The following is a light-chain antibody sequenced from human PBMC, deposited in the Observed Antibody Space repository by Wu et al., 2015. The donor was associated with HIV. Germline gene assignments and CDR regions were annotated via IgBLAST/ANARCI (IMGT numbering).Light chain of an antibody. V-gene: IGKV1-NL1*01. CDR2: TAS. CDR3: QHYYSIPWT. J-gene: IGKJ1*01. Sequence: DIQMTQSPSSLSASVGDRVTITCRASQGISNSLAWYQQKPGQAPKLLLHTASRLETGVPSRFSGSRSGTDYTLTINSLQPEDFATYYCQHYYSIPWTFGQGTKGGN. CDR1: QGISNS.